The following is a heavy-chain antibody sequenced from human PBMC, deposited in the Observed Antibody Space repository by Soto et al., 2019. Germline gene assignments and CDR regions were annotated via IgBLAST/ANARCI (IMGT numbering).Heavy chain of an antibody. Sequence: GGSLRLSCAASGLTFSSYAMNWVRQAPGKGLEWVSIIFSGGSTYYADSVKGRFTISRDNSKNTLFLQMNSLRAEDTAVYYCARGASGNSYGSPDFDTWGQETLVTVSS. J-gene: IGHJ4*02. D-gene: IGHD5-18*01. V-gene: IGHV3-66*01. CDR2: IFSGGST. CDR1: GLTFSSYA. CDR3: ARGASGNSYGSPDFDT.